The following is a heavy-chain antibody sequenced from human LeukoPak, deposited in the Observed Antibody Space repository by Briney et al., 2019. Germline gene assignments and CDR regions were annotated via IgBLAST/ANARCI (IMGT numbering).Heavy chain of an antibody. D-gene: IGHD3-22*01. CDR1: GGTFSSYA. CDR2: IIPILGIA. J-gene: IGHJ4*02. CDR3: ARDSCHYYDSSGYSDY. V-gene: IGHV1-69*04. Sequence: SVKVSCKASGGTFSSYAISWVRQAPGQGLEWMGRIIPILGIANYAQKFQGRVTITADKSTSTAYMELSSLRSEDTAVYYCARDSCHYYDSSGYSDYWGQGTLVTVSS.